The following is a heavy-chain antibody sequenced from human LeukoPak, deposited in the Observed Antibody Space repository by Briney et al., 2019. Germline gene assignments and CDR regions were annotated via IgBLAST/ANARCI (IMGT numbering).Heavy chain of an antibody. D-gene: IGHD6-13*01. CDR1: GFTFSGSA. CDR2: IRSKANNYAT. Sequence: GGSLRLSCAASGFTFSGSAMHWVRQASGKGLEWVGRIRSKANNYATAYSASVEGRFTTSRDDSKNTAYLQMNSLKTEDTAVYYCTRRDTSSFNMDVWGKGTTATVSS. V-gene: IGHV3-73*01. J-gene: IGHJ6*03. CDR3: TRRDTSSFNMDV.